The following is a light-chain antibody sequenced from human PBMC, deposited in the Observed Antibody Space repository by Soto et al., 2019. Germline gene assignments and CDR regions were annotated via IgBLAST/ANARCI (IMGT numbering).Light chain of an antibody. CDR3: QQRSNWPRLT. CDR2: GVS. Sequence: EIVLTQSPGTPSLSPGERATLSCMASQSVSSRYLAWYQHKPGQAPRLLIYGVSSRATGIPDRFSGSGSGTDFTLTISSLEPEDFAVYYCQQRSNWPRLTFGQGTRLEIK. V-gene: IGKV3D-20*02. CDR1: QSVSSRY. J-gene: IGKJ5*01.